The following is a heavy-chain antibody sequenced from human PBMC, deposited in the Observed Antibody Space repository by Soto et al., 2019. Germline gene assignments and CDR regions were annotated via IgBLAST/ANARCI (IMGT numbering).Heavy chain of an antibody. Sequence: ASVKVSCKSSGYTFPSHGIGWVRQAPGQGLEWMGWISVYNTNTNYAQNFRGRVTMTTDTSTSTAYMELRSLRSDDAAVYYCARDGAAAGPPYFGYGMDVWGQGTTVTVSS. V-gene: IGHV1-18*01. CDR3: ARDGAAAGPPYFGYGMDV. CDR2: ISVYNTNT. D-gene: IGHD6-13*01. J-gene: IGHJ6*02. CDR1: GYTFPSHG.